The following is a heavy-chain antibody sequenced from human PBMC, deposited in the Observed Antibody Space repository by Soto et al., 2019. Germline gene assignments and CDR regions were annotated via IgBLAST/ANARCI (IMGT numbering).Heavy chain of an antibody. V-gene: IGHV4-34*01. D-gene: IGHD5-12*01. CDR1: GGSFSGYY. CDR2: INHSGST. CDR3: ARGYIVASADY. J-gene: IGHJ4*02. Sequence: QVQLQQWGAGLLKPSETLSLTCAVYGGSFSGYYWSWIRQPPGKGLEWIGEINHSGSTNYNPSLKSRVTISVDTSKNQFSLKLSSVTAADTAVYYCARGYIVASADYWGQGTLVTVSS.